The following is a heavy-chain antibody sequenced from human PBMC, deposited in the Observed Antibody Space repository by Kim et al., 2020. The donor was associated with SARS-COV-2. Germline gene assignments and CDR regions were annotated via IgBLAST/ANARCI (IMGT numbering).Heavy chain of an antibody. J-gene: IGHJ4*02. V-gene: IGHV4-59*01. CDR3: ARDPSGDGGYFDY. Sequence: PSLQRRVRISIDMATNQFSLKLTSVTAADTAVYYCARDPSGDGGYFDYWGQGILVTVSS. D-gene: IGHD7-27*01.